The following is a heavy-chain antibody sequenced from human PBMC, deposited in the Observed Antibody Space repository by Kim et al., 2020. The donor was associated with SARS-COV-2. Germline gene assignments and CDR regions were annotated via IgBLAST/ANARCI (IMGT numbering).Heavy chain of an antibody. D-gene: IGHD2-21*02. CDR2: IKSKTDGGTT. Sequence: GGSLRLSCAASGFTFSNAWMSWVRQAPGKGLEWVGRIKSKTDGGTTDYAAPVKGRFTISRDDSKNTLYLQMNSLKTEDTAVYYCTTDHPYCGGDCSIHYYNYSGWYVWGQGPPVTVSS. CDR3: TTDHPYCGGDCSIHYYNYSGWYV. CDR1: GFTFSNAW. J-gene: IGHJ6*02. V-gene: IGHV3-15*01.